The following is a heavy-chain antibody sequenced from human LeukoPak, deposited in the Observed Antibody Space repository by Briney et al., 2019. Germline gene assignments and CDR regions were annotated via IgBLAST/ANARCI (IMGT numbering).Heavy chain of an antibody. V-gene: IGHV3-21*01. CDR2: ISTSSSYI. J-gene: IGHJ4*02. CDR1: GFTFSSYS. Sequence: GGSLRLSCAASGFTFSSYSMNWVRQAPGKGLEWVSSISTSSSYIYYADSVKGRFTISRDNAKNSLYLQMNSLRAEDTAVYYCARDLSSIAARLDYWGQGTLVTVSS. CDR3: ARDLSSIAARLDY. D-gene: IGHD6-6*01.